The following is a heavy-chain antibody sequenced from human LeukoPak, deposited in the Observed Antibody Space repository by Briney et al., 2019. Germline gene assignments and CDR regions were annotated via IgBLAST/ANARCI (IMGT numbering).Heavy chain of an antibody. Sequence: GASVKVSCKASGYTFTGYYMHWVRQAPGQGLEWMGWINPNSGGTNYAQKFQGRVTMTRDTSISTAYTELSRLRSGDTAVYYCARSRAAYSGSYAGDYWGQGTLVTVSS. CDR3: ARSRAAYSGSYAGDY. CDR1: GYTFTGYY. D-gene: IGHD1-26*01. CDR2: INPNSGGT. J-gene: IGHJ4*02. V-gene: IGHV1-2*02.